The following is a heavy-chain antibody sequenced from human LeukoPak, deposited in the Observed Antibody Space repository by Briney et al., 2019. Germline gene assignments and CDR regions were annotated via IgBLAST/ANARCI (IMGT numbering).Heavy chain of an antibody. CDR3: ARESDAFDI. J-gene: IGHJ3*02. CDR2: IYYSGST. CDR1: GGSISSYY. Sequence: PSETLSLTCTISGGSISSYYWSWLRQPPGKGLEWIGYIYYSGSTNYSPSLKSRDTISVDTSKNQSSLKLSSVTAADTAVYYCARESDAFDIWGQGTMVTVSS. V-gene: IGHV4-59*01.